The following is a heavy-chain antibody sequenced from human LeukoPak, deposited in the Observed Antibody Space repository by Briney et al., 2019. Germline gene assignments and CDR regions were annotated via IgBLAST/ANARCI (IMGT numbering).Heavy chain of an antibody. CDR1: GFNFRIYE. CDR3: ANGAARDY. D-gene: IGHD4-17*01. CDR2: ISSSSSYI. V-gene: IGHV3-21*01. Sequence: GGSLRLSCAASGFNFRIYEMNWVRQAPGKGLEWVSSISSSSSYIYYADSVKGRFTISRDNAKNSLYLQMNSLRAEDTAVYYCANGAARDYWGQGTLVTVSS. J-gene: IGHJ4*02.